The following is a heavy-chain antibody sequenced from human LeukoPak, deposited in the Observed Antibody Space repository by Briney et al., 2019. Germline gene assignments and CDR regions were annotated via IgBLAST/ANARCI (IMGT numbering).Heavy chain of an antibody. J-gene: IGHJ4*02. CDR1: GGSISSYY. D-gene: IGHD3-16*01. CDR2: IYYSGST. V-gene: IGHV4-59*01. CDR3: ARIAGELGSYYFDY. Sequence: SETLSLTCTVSGGSISSYYWSWIRQPPGKGLEWIGYIYYSGSTNYNPSLKSRVTISVDTSKNQFSLKLSSVTAADTAVYYCARIAGELGSYYFDYWGQGTLVTVSS.